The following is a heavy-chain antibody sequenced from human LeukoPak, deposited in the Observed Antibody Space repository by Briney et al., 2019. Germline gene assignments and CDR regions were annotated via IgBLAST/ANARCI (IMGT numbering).Heavy chain of an antibody. CDR2: ILYDGSNR. CDR1: GFTFSSYT. Sequence: PGGSLRLSCAASGFTFSSYTMHWVRQAPGKGLEWVAAILYDGSNRYYADSVKGRFTISRDTSKKMLYLQMNRLRGEDTAAYYCATDAREFGELFESWGQGTLVTVSS. D-gene: IGHD3-10*01. V-gene: IGHV3-30*04. CDR3: ATDAREFGELFES. J-gene: IGHJ4*02.